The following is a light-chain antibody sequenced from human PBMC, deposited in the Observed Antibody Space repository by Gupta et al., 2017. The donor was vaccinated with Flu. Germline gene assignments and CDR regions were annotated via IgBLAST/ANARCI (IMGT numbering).Light chain of an antibody. CDR3: QQADSIPWS. V-gene: IGKV1-39*01. CDR2: DAT. CDR1: QGVLKY. J-gene: IGKJ1*01. Sequence: PSSLSAPGGDRVTLTCRARQGVLKYVNWYQQRPGKPPNLLVSDATRLHGGGPSRFSGSGSGTDFTLTIDKLHPDDFATYCCQQADSIPWSFGQGTMVEI.